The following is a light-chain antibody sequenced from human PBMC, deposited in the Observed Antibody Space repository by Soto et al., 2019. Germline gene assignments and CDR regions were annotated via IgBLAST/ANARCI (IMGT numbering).Light chain of an antibody. CDR3: LQHRSYPFT. CDR2: GAF. V-gene: IGKV1-39*01. J-gene: IGKJ2*01. Sequence: DIQMTQSPPSLSASVGDSVTITCRASQNINSQLNWYQQKPGRAPQLLIYGAFTLQSGVPSRFSGRGSGTDFTLTISSLQHEDFATYYCLQHRSYPFTFGQGTKLDI. CDR1: QNINSQ.